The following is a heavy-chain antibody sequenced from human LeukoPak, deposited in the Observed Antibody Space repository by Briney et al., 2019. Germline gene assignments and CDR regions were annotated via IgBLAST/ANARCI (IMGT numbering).Heavy chain of an antibody. D-gene: IGHD4-11*01. CDR2: IYPGDSET. CDR1: GYTFTNYW. CDR3: ARQLATVTTAQPTYYYYYMDV. Sequence: GESLKISCKGSGYTFTNYWIGWVRQMPGKGLEWMGIIYPGDSETRYSPSFQGQVTISADKSISTAYLQWSSLKASDTAMYYCARQLATVTTAQPTYYYYYMDVWGKGTTVTVSS. V-gene: IGHV5-51*01. J-gene: IGHJ6*03.